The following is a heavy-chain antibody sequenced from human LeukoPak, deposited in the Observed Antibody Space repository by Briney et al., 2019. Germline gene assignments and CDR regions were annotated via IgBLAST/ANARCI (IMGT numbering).Heavy chain of an antibody. V-gene: IGHV1-46*01. Sequence: GGSLRLSCAASGFTFSSYGMHWVRQAPGQGLEWMGIINPSGGSTSYAQKFQGRVTMTRDTSTSTVYMELSSLRSEDTAVYYCARDPVDWDSSTTEAFDIWGQGTMVTVSS. J-gene: IGHJ3*02. CDR2: INPSGGST. D-gene: IGHD6-13*01. CDR3: ARDPVDWDSSTTEAFDI. CDR1: GFTFSSYG.